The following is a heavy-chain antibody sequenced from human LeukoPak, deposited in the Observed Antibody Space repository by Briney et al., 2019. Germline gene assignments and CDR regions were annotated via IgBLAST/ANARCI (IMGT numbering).Heavy chain of an antibody. V-gene: IGHV3-23*01. CDR2: ISGSGGST. CDR1: GFTFSSYA. D-gene: IGHD3-22*01. Sequence: GGSLRLSCVASGFTFSSYAMSWVRQAPGKGLEWVSTISGSGGSTYYADSVKGRFTISRDNSKNTLYLQMNSLRAEDTAVHYCAKDSPYYYDSSGYYFDAFDIWGQGTMVTVSS. J-gene: IGHJ3*02. CDR3: AKDSPYYYDSSGYYFDAFDI.